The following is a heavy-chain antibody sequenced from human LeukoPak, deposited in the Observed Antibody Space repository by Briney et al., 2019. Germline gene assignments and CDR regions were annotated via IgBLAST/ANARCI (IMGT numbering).Heavy chain of an antibody. J-gene: IGHJ6*02. D-gene: IGHD2-2*01. Sequence: GGSLRLSCAASGFTFSSYAMSWVRQAPGKGLEWVSAISGSGGSTYYADTVKGRFTISRDNSKNTLYLQMNSLRAEDTAVYYCAKVGQYQLLEWNYYYGMDVWGQGTTVTVSS. V-gene: IGHV3-23*01. CDR1: GFTFSSYA. CDR2: ISGSGGST. CDR3: AKVGQYQLLEWNYYYGMDV.